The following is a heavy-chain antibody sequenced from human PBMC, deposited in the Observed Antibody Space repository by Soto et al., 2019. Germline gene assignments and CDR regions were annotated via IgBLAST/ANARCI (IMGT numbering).Heavy chain of an antibody. V-gene: IGHV4-39*01. CDR1: GGSISSSSYY. D-gene: IGHD6-19*01. Sequence: SETLSLTCTVSGGSISSSSYYWGWIRQPPGKGLEWIGSIYYSGSTYYNPSLKSRVTISVDTPKNQFSLKLSSVTAADTAVYYCASMAVAGFYYFDYWGQGTLVTVSS. J-gene: IGHJ4*02. CDR3: ASMAVAGFYYFDY. CDR2: IYYSGST.